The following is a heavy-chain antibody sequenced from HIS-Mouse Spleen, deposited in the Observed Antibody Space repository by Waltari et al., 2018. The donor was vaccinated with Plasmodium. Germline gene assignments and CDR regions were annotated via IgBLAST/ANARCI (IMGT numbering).Heavy chain of an antibody. V-gene: IGHV4-59*01. CDR3: ARGQMYSILAFDI. CDR1: GGSISSYY. D-gene: IGHD6-13*01. Sequence: QVQLQESGPGLVKPSETLSLTCTVSGGSISSYYWSWIRQPPGKGLEWIGYIYYSGSTNYNPSLKGRVTISVDTSKNQFSLKLSSVTAADTAVYYCARGQMYSILAFDIWGQGTMVTVSS. CDR2: IYYSGST. J-gene: IGHJ3*02.